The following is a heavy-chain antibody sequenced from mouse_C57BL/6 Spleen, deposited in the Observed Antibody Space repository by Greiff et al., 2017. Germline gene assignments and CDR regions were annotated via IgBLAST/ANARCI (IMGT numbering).Heavy chain of an antibody. Sequence: EVKLMESGGGLVKPGGSLKLSCAASGFTFSSYAMSWVRQTPEKRLEWVATISGGGSYIYYPDNVKGRFTISRDNAKNNLYLPMSHMKSEDTAMYYCARGKGVYDGYYTFAYWGQGTLVTVSA. CDR3: ARGKGVYDGYYTFAY. V-gene: IGHV5-4*03. J-gene: IGHJ3*01. CDR1: GFTFSSYA. D-gene: IGHD2-3*01. CDR2: ISGGGSYI.